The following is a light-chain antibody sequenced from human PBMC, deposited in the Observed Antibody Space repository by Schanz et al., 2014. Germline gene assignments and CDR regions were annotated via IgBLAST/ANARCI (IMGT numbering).Light chain of an antibody. CDR3: SSYTPSTTLV. CDR2: EVT. Sequence: QSALTQPPSASGSPGQSVTISCTGTSSDVGGYNYVSWYQQHPGKAPKVMIYEVTKRPSGVPDRYSGSKSGNTASLTVSGLQAEDEADYYCSSYTPSTTLVFGGGTKLTVL. J-gene: IGLJ2*01. V-gene: IGLV2-8*01. CDR1: SSDVGGYNY.